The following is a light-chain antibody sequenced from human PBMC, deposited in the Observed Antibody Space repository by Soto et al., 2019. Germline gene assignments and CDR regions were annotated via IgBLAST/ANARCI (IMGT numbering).Light chain of an antibody. J-gene: IGKJ1*01. Sequence: EIVMTQSPATLCVSPGERATLSCRASQSVGSSYLAWYQQKPGQAPRLLMYGASTRATGIPDRFTGSGSGTDFTLTISRLEPEDFAVYYCQQYYRAPRTFGQGTKGDIK. CDR1: QSVGSSY. V-gene: IGKV3-20*01. CDR3: QQYYRAPRT. CDR2: GAS.